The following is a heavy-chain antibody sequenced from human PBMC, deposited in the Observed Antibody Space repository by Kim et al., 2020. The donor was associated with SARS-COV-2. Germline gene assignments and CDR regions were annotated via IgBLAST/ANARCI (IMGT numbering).Heavy chain of an antibody. CDR2: IYWDDEK. D-gene: IGHD3-22*01. V-gene: IGHV2-5*02. CDR3: ARCITPYYDSSGFIS. CDR1: GFSLNTNGVG. Sequence: SGPTLVNPTQTLTLTCTFSGFSLNTNGVGVGWMRQPPGKALEWLAFIYWDDEKRYSPSLNSRLTITKDTSNNQVVFTMTDMDPVDTATYYCARCITPYYDSSGFISWGQGTLVTVSS. J-gene: IGHJ5*02.